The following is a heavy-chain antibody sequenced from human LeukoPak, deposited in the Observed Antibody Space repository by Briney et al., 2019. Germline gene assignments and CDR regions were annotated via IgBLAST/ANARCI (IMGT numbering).Heavy chain of an antibody. D-gene: IGHD3-9*01. CDR3: ARGPLRYPPGYFDY. CDR2: IVVDSGNT. V-gene: IGHV1-58*02. J-gene: IGHJ4*02. CDR1: GFTFTGST. Sequence: ASVKVSCKASGFTFTGSTMQWVRQARGQRLEWLGWIVVDSGNTNYAQKFDERVTITRDMSTRTVYMELSSLRSEDTAVYYCARGPLRYPPGYFDYWGQGTLVTVSS.